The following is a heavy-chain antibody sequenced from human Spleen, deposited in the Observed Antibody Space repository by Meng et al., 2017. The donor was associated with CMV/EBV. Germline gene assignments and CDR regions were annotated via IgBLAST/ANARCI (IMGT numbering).Heavy chain of an antibody. CDR3: ATGGKGWELPYFDY. V-gene: IGHV1-69*05. J-gene: IGHJ4*02. Sequence: SVKVSCKASGGTFSSYAISWVRQAPGQGLEWMGGIIPIFGTANYAQKFQGRVTITTDESTSTAYMELSSLRSEDTAVYYWATGGKGWELPYFDYWGQGTLVTVSS. CDR1: GGTFSSYA. D-gene: IGHD1-26*01. CDR2: IIPIFGTA.